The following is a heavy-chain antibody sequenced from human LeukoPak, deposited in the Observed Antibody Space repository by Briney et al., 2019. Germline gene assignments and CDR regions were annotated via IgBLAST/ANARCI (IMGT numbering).Heavy chain of an antibody. CDR3: AKEEMTTRQLDY. CDR2: IQQDGNEK. V-gene: IGHV3-7*01. D-gene: IGHD5-24*01. J-gene: IGHJ4*02. CDR1: GFTFSTYW. Sequence: PGGSLRLSCAASGFTFSTYWMSWVRQAPGKGLEWVANIQQDGNEKYYVDSVKGRFTISRDNSKNTLYLQMNSLRAEDTAVYYCAKEEMTTRQLDYWGQGTLVTVSS.